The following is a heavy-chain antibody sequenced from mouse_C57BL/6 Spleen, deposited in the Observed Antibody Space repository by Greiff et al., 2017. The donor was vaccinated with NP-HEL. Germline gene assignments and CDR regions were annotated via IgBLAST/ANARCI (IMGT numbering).Heavy chain of an antibody. Sequence: EVKVEESGGGLVKPGGSLKLSCAASGFTFSDYGMHWVRQAPEKGLEWVAYISSGSSTIYYADTVKGRFTISRDNAKNTLFLQMTSLRSEDTAMYYCARDYYGSSYLYWYFDVWGTGTTVTVSS. CDR1: GFTFSDYG. CDR2: ISSGSSTI. V-gene: IGHV5-17*01. J-gene: IGHJ1*03. CDR3: ARDYYGSSYLYWYFDV. D-gene: IGHD1-1*01.